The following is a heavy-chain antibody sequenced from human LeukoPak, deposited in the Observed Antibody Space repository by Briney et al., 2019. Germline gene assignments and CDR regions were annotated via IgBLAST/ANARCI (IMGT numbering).Heavy chain of an antibody. Sequence: ASVRVSCKTSGYTFTGYYLHWVRQAPGPGLEWMGYINPNNGDAVYAQKFQGRFTMTRDTSIRTVYMELTSLTSDDTAVYYCARADPLGSGYPDHFFDYWGQGALVTVSS. J-gene: IGHJ4*02. CDR1: GYTFTGYY. V-gene: IGHV1-2*02. CDR3: ARADPLGSGYPDHFFDY. D-gene: IGHD2-15*01. CDR2: INPNNGDA.